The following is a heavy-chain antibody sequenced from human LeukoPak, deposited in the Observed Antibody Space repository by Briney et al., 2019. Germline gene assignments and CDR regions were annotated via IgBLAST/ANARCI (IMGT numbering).Heavy chain of an antibody. CDR2: ISSSGSTI. D-gene: IGHD6-13*01. Sequence: GGSLRLSCAASGFTFSSYEMNWVRQAPGKGLEWVSYISSSGSTIYYADSVRGRFTISRDNAKNSLYLQMNSLRAEDTAVYYCARGGIAAAQSWGQGTLVTVSS. CDR3: ARGGIAAAQS. CDR1: GFTFSSYE. J-gene: IGHJ4*02. V-gene: IGHV3-48*03.